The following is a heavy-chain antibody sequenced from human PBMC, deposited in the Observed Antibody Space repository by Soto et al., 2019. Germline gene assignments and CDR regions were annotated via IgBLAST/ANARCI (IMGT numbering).Heavy chain of an antibody. CDR1: GGSVSRGGYF. V-gene: IGHV4-31*03. CDR2: IYYSGST. CDR3: ARAYPPDYRSGSRGSFDY. J-gene: IGHJ4*02. D-gene: IGHD3-3*01. Sequence: SETLSLTCTVSGGSVSRGGYFWNWIRQHPEKGLGWIGYIYYSGSTSYNPSLKNRVSISVDPSNNHFSLRLGSVTAADAAVYYCARAYPPDYRSGSRGSFDYWGQGTLVTVSS.